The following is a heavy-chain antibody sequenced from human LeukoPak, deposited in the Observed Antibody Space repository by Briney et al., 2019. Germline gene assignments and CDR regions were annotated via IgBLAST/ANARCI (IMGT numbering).Heavy chain of an antibody. D-gene: IGHD4-23*01. J-gene: IGHJ3*02. CDR1: GYTFITYW. Sequence: GESLLISSKGSGYTFITYWIGWVRQMPGKGLEWMGIIYPGDSDTRYSPSFQGQATISADKSISTAYLQWSSLKASDSAMYFCARPDDYSGKAAAFDIWGQGTLVPFSS. V-gene: IGHV5-51*01. CDR3: ARPDDYSGKAAAFDI. CDR2: IYPGDSDT.